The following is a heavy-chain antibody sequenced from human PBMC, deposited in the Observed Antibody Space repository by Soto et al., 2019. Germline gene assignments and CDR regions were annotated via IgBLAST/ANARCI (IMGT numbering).Heavy chain of an antibody. J-gene: IGHJ3*02. CDR2: IYHSGST. V-gene: IGHV4-38-2*02. CDR1: GYSMSSGYY. CDR3: ARDAYGGNSDFDI. Sequence: SETLSLTXAVSGYSMSSGYYWGWIRQPPGKGLEWLGSIYHSGSTYYNPSLKSRVTISVDTSKNQFSLKLSSVTAADTAVYYCARDAYGGNSDFDIWGQGTMVTVSS. D-gene: IGHD4-17*01.